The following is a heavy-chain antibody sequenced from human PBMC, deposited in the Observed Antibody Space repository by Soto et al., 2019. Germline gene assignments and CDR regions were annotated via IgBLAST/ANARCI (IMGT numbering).Heavy chain of an antibody. Sequence: EVQLLESGGGLVQPGGSLRLSCAASGFTFGSYALNWVRQAPGKGLEWVSVISSSGSIIYYADSVKGRFTISRDNSKNTVYLQMSSLRVEDTAVYYCAKEIFYDDEEKGPGAYGMDVWGQGTTVTVSS. D-gene: IGHD3-3*01. V-gene: IGHV3-23*01. CDR2: ISSSGSII. CDR3: AKEIFYDDEEKGPGAYGMDV. CDR1: GFTFGSYA. J-gene: IGHJ6*02.